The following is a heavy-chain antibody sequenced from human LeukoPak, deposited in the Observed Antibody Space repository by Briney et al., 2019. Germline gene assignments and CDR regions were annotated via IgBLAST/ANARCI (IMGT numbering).Heavy chain of an antibody. V-gene: IGHV4-34*01. CDR2: INHSGST. D-gene: IGHD2-15*01. Sequence: SETLSLTCAVYGGSFSGYYWSWIRQPPGKGQEWIGEINHSGSTNYNPSLKSRVTISVDTSKNQFSLKLSSVTAADTAVYYCARGRRHIVVVVAATHNWFDPWGQGTLVTVSS. CDR1: GGSFSGYY. CDR3: ARGRRHIVVVVAATHNWFDP. J-gene: IGHJ5*02.